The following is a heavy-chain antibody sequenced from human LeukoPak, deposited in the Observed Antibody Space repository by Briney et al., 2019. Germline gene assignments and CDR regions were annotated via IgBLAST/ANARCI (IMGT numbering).Heavy chain of an antibody. CDR3: AKHLRTNFWFFDH. CDR2: ISGTGYQT. J-gene: IGHJ4*02. Sequence: GGSLRLSCAASGFTFSTYALSWVRQAPGKGLEWVSLISGTGYQTDYADSVKGRFTISRDNSKNTLYLQMNSLKAEDTAVYYCAKHLRTNFWFFDHWGQGALVTVSS. V-gene: IGHV3-23*01. CDR1: GFTFSTYA. D-gene: IGHD3-9*01.